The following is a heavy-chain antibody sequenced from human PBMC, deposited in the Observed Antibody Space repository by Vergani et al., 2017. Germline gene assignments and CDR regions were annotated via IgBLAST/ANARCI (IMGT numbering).Heavy chain of an antibody. D-gene: IGHD1-26*01. V-gene: IGHV3-30-3*01. CDR1: GFTFSSYA. Sequence: QVQLVESGGGVVQPGRSLRLSCAASGFTFSSYAMHWVRQAPGTGLEWVAVISYDGSNKYYADSVKGRFTISRDNSKNTLYLQMNSLRAEDTAVYYCARARSGSRIRRPNDAFDIWGQGTMVTVSS. CDR3: ARARSGSRIRRPNDAFDI. J-gene: IGHJ3*02. CDR2: ISYDGSNK.